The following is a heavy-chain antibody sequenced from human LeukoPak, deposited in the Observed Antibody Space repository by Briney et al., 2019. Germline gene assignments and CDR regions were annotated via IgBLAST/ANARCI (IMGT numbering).Heavy chain of an antibody. D-gene: IGHD5-18*01. J-gene: IGHJ4*02. V-gene: IGHV3-23*01. CDR1: GFTFTSYA. CDR3: AKARVDTPLGSSFFDS. Sequence: CGSLGLSFAAAGFTFTSYAMTWVRQAPGKGLEWVSGISSGGGTTYYGDSVKGRFTISRDNSKGTCYLQMNSLRVEDMAVYYCAKARVDTPLGSSFFDSWGLGTLVIVSS. CDR2: ISSGGGTT.